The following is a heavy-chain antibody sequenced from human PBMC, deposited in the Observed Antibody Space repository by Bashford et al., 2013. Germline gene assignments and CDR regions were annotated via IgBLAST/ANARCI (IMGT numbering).Heavy chain of an antibody. D-gene: IGHD2-2*01. CDR1: GGSISSGSYY. CDR2: INDSGST. V-gene: IGHV4-61*01. Sequence: SETLSLTCSLSGGSISSGSYYWSWIRLPPGKGLEWIGYINDSGSTNYNPSLKSRVTISVDTSKNQFSLNLSSVTAADTAVYFCARSPTGCSSTSCFAANWFAPWGQGTLVTVSS. CDR3: ARSPTGCSSTSCFAANWFAP. J-gene: IGHJ5*02.